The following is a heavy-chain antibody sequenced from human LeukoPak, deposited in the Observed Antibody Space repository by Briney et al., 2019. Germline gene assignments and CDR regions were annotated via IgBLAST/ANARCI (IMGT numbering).Heavy chain of an antibody. D-gene: IGHD3-10*01. CDR2: IYHSGST. Sequence: SQTLSLTCAVSGGSISSGGYSWSWIRQPPGKGLEWIGYIYHSGSTYYNPSLKSRVTISVDRSKNQFSLKLSSVTAADTAVYYCASAKAYGSGRASDYWGQGTLVTVSS. J-gene: IGHJ4*02. V-gene: IGHV4-30-2*01. CDR3: ASAKAYGSGRASDY. CDR1: GGSISSGGYS.